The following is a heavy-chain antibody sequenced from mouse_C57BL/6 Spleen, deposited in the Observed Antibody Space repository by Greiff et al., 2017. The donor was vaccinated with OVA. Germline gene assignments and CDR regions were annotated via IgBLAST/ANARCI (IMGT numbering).Heavy chain of an antibody. Sequence: QVQLQQPGAELVKPGASVKMSCKASGYTFTSYWITWVKQRPGQGLEWIGDIYPGSGSTNYNEKFKSKATLTVDTSSSTAYMQLSSLTSEDSAVYYCARTPFTTVVEDWYFDVWGTGTTVTVAA. D-gene: IGHD1-1*01. J-gene: IGHJ1*03. CDR1: GYTFTSYW. CDR3: ARTPFTTVVEDWYFDV. V-gene: IGHV1-55*01. CDR2: IYPGSGST.